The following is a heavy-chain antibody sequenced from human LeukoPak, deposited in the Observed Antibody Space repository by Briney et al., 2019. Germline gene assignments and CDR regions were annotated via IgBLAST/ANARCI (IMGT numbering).Heavy chain of an antibody. V-gene: IGHV3-21*01. CDR2: ISSSSSYI. J-gene: IGHJ4*02. CDR3: ARDAGWRLLDY. CDR1: GFTFSSYE. Sequence: GGSLRLSCAASGFTFSSYEMNWVRQAPGKGLEWVSSISSSSSYIYYADSVKGRFTISRDNAESSLYLQMNNLRVEDTAVYYCARDAGWRLLDYWGRGTQVTVS. D-gene: IGHD6-25*01.